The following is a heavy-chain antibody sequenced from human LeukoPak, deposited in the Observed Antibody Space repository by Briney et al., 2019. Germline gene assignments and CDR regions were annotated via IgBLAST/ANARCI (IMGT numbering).Heavy chain of an antibody. V-gene: IGHV1-24*01. CDR2: FDPADGET. CDR3: ATVRYHVVVPAADAFDI. J-gene: IGHJ3*02. D-gene: IGHD2-2*01. CDR1: GYTLTELS. Sequence: GASVKVSCKVSGYTLTELSMHWVRQAPGKGLEWMGGFDPADGETIYAQKFQGRVTMTEDTSTDTAYMELSSLRSEDTAVYYCATVRYHVVVPAADAFDIWGQGTMVTVSS.